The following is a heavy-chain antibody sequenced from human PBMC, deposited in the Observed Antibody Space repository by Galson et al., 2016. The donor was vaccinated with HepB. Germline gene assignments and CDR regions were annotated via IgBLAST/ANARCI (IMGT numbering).Heavy chain of an antibody. Sequence: SLRLSCAASGFTFSRYGMHWVRQAPGKGLEWLSVISNDGSLYADSVKGRFTVSRDNSKNAQYLQMNSLRPEDTAVYYCAAEYSSSMGAFDIWGQGTMVTVSS. D-gene: IGHD6-6*01. CDR1: GFTFSRYG. V-gene: IGHV3-30*03. CDR3: AAEYSSSMGAFDI. CDR2: ISNDGS. J-gene: IGHJ3*02.